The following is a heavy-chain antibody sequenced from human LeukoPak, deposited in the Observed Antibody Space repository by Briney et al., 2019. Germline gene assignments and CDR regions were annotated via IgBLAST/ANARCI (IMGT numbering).Heavy chain of an antibody. Sequence: GGSLRLSCAASGFIFSSYSMSWVRQAPGKGLEWVSVITGSGGNTYYAGSVKGRFTISKDNSKNTVYLQMSSLRVDDTAVYYCAKAASSSWPSYYYGMDVWGQGTTVTVSS. CDR3: AKAASSSWPSYYYGMDV. V-gene: IGHV3-23*01. CDR2: ITGSGGNT. D-gene: IGHD6-13*01. CDR1: GFIFSSYS. J-gene: IGHJ6*02.